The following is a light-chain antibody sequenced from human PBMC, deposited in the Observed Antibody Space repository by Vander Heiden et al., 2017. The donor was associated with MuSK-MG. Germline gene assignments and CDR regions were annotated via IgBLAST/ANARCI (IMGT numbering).Light chain of an antibody. J-gene: IGLJ2*01. CDR3: SSYAGSNTGI. V-gene: IGLV2-8*01. Sequence: QSALTPPPSAAGSPGQPVTISCSGTSDDVGGYNYVTWYQQHPGTPTKRLMEEVVKRPSGVPARVAATKSGTTALLIMSGLRTEDEANDHCSSYAGSNTGIFGGGTKLTVL. CDR1: SDDVGGYNY. CDR2: EVV.